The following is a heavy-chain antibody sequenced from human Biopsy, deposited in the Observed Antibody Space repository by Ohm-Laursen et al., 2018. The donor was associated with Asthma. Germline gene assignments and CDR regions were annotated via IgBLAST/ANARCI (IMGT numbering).Heavy chain of an antibody. J-gene: IGHJ3*02. V-gene: IGHV1-3*01. CDR3: ARTYYDVFAI. D-gene: IGHD3-10*01. CDR2: INAGNGNT. Sequence: GASVKVSCKASGCTFINYAIHWVRQAPGQRLEWMGWINAGNGNTKYSQKFQGRVTITRDASASTAYMDLSSLRSEDTAVYYCARTYYDVFAIWGQGTMVTVSS. CDR1: GCTFINYA.